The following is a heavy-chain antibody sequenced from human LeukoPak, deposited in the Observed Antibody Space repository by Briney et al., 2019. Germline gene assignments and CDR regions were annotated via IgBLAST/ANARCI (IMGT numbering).Heavy chain of an antibody. J-gene: IGHJ4*02. CDR3: ARDLVVPAATFDY. CDR2: IYYSGST. V-gene: IGHV4-39*07. D-gene: IGHD2-2*01. Sequence: PSETLSLTCTVSGGSISSSSYYWGWIRQPPGTGLEWIGSIYYSGSTYYNPSLKSRVTISVDTSKNQFSLKLSSVTAADTAVYYCARDLVVPAATFDYWGQGTLVTVSS. CDR1: GGSISSSSYY.